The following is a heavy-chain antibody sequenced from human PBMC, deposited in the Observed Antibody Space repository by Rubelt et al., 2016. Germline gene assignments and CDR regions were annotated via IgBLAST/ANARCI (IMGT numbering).Heavy chain of an antibody. CDR3: ARVKKNSLYFYYMDV. CDR1: AGSISSYY. Sequence: QVQLQESGPGLVKTSETLSLTCTVSAGSISSYYWSWIRQSPGKGLEWIGYIHYSGSTKNNLSLKSRVTISVDTSKNQFTLRLHAATAADTAGYYCARVKKNSLYFYYMDVWGKGATVTVAS. V-gene: IGHV4-59*12. J-gene: IGHJ6*03. CDR2: IHYSGST. D-gene: IGHD3-9*01.